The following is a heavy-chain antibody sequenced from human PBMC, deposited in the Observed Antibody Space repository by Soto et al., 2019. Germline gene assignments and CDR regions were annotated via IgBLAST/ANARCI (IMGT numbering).Heavy chain of an antibody. J-gene: IGHJ6*02. CDR1: GYSFSDYG. CDR3: ARYGYSSGWYLGTGMDV. V-gene: IGHV1-18*04. D-gene: IGHD6-19*01. Sequence: QVQRVQSGADVKKPGASLKVSCQASGYSFSDYGIAWVRQAPGQGLAWVGWISTYNGNTNYAQKFQGRVTMTTDTSANTAYMELRSLRSDDTAMYYCARYGYSSGWYLGTGMDVWGQGTPVTVSS. CDR2: ISTYNGNT.